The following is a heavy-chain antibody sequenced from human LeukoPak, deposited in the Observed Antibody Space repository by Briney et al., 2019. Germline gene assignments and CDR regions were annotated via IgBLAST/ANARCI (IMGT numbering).Heavy chain of an antibody. D-gene: IGHD3-22*01. CDR1: GGSFSGYY. CDR3: AREIHYYDSSGRPSYFDY. V-gene: IGHV4-34*01. CDR2: VNHSGST. Sequence: PSETLSLTCAVYGGSFSGYYWSWIRQPPGKGLEWIGEVNHSGSTNYNPSLKSRVTISVDTSKNQFSLKLSSVTAADTAVYYCAREIHYYDSSGRPSYFDYWGQGTLVTVSS. J-gene: IGHJ4*02.